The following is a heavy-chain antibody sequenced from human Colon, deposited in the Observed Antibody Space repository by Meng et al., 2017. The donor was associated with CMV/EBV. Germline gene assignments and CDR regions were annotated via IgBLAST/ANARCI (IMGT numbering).Heavy chain of an antibody. CDR1: GFTFRNYA. CDR3: DGSDF. D-gene: IGHD5-24*01. J-gene: IGHJ4*02. V-gene: IGHV3-23*01. CDR2: ISGSGERT. Sequence: GGSLRLSCAASGFTFRNYAMSWARQAPGKGLKWVSTISGSGERTHYAGSVKGRFTISRDNSKSTLYLQMNRLTAADTAVYYCDGSDFWGQGTLVTVSS.